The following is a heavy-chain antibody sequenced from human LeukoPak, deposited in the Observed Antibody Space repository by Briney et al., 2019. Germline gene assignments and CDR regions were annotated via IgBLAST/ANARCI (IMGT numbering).Heavy chain of an antibody. CDR1: GYSISSGYH. Sequence: SETLSLTCAVSGYSISSGYHWGWIRPPPGKGLEWIGSMSHSGSTYYNPSLKRRVTISVDTSKNHFSLKLSSVTAADTAVYYCARADQYVWGSYRYPSLGPPQAYYFDYWGQGTLVTVSS. D-gene: IGHD3-16*02. V-gene: IGHV4-38-2*01. J-gene: IGHJ4*02. CDR3: ARADQYVWGSYRYPSLGPPQAYYFDY. CDR2: MSHSGST.